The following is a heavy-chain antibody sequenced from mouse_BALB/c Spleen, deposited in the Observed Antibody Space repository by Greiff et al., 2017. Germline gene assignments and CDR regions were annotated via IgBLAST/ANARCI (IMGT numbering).Heavy chain of an antibody. D-gene: IGHD4-1*01. Sequence: VQLQQSGTVLARPGASVKMSCKASGYTFTSYWMHWVKQRPGQGLEWIGAIYPGNSDTSYNQKFKGKAKLTAVTSTSTAYMELSRLTNEDSAVYYCTRSVGLNYFDYWGQGTTLTVSS. CDR2: IYPGNSDT. CDR1: GYTFTSYW. V-gene: IGHV1-5*01. J-gene: IGHJ2*01. CDR3: TRSVGLNYFDY.